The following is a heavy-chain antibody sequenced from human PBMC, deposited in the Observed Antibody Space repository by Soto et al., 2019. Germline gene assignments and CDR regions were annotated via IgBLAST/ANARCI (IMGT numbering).Heavy chain of an antibody. V-gene: IGHV1-69*12. CDR2: IIPIFGTA. CDR3: AKNPENYYYGMDV. J-gene: IGHJ6*02. CDR1: GGTVSSYA. Sequence: QVQLVQSGAEVKKPGSSVKVSCKASGGTVSSYAISWVRQAPGQGLEWMGGIIPIFGTANYAQKFQGRVTSTADDSTSTAYIELSSLRSEDPAVYYCAKNPENYYYGMDVWGQGTTVTVSS.